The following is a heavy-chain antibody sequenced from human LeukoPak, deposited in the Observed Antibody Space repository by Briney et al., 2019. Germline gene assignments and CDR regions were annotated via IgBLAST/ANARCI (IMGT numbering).Heavy chain of an antibody. V-gene: IGHV3-23*01. J-gene: IGHJ2*01. CDR2: ISGSGGNT. D-gene: IGHD6-19*01. CDR1: GFTFSSYA. CDR3: ARDRGSSGWGTGYFDL. Sequence: GGSLRLSCAASGFTFSSYAMSWVRQAPGKGLEWVSAISGSGGNTYYADSVKGRFTISRDNAKNSLYLQMNSLRAEDTAVYYCARDRGSSGWGTGYFDLWGRGTLVTVSS.